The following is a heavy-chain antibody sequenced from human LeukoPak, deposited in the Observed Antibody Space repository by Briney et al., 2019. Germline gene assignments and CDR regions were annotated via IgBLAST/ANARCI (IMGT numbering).Heavy chain of an antibody. CDR3: ASLEDHAFDI. CDR2: IIPILGIA. J-gene: IGHJ3*02. Sequence: ASVKVSCKASGGTFSSYAISWGRQAPGQGLEWMGRIIPILGIANYAHKFQGRVTITADKSTSTAYMELSSLRSEDTAVYYCASLEDHAFDIWGQGTMVTVSS. CDR1: GGTFSSYA. V-gene: IGHV1-69*04.